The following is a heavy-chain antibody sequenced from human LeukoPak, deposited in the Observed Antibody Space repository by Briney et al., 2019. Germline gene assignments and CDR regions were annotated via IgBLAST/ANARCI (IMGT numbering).Heavy chain of an antibody. CDR2: IYYSGST. V-gene: IGHV4-59*02. CDR3: ASSLADPNFDY. J-gene: IGHJ4*02. CDR1: GFTVSSNY. Sequence: GSLRLSCAASGFTVSSNYMSWVRQAPGKGLEWIGYIYYSGSTNYNPSLKSRVTISVDTSKNQFSLKLSSVTAADTAVYYCASSLADPNFDYWGQGTLVTVSS.